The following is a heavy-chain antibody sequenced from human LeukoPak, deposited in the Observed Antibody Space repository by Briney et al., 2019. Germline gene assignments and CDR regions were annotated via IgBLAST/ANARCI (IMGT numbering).Heavy chain of an antibody. CDR2: ISSNGGST. J-gene: IGHJ4*02. Sequence: PGGSLRLSCSASGFTFSSYAMHWVRQAPGKGLEYVSAISSNGGSTYYADSVKGRFTISRDNSKNTLYLQMSSLRAEDTAVYYCVKEVIVVAGTGGVDYWGQGTLVTVSS. CDR1: GFTFSSYA. CDR3: VKEVIVVAGTGGVDY. D-gene: IGHD6-19*01. V-gene: IGHV3-64D*09.